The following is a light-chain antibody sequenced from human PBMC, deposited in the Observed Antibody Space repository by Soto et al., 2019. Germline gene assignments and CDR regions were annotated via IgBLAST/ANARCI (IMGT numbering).Light chain of an antibody. CDR3: QQYGSSLAVT. J-gene: IGKJ4*01. V-gene: IGKV3-20*01. CDR2: GAS. Sequence: EIVLTQTPGTLSLSPGERATLSVRARQSVSSSYLAWYQQKPGQAPRLLIYGASIRATGIPDRFSGSGSGTDFTLTISRLEPEDFAVYYCQQYGSSLAVTFGGGTKVDIK. CDR1: QSVSSSY.